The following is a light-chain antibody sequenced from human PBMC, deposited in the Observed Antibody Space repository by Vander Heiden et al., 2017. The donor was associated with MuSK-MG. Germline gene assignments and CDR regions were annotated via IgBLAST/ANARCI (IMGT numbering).Light chain of an antibody. V-gene: IGKV1-39*01. J-gene: IGKJ4*01. CDR1: QNIVNY. CDR2: GAS. CDR3: QHTDTAPHT. Sequence: DIQITQSPSSLSASVADRVTITCRASQNIVNYLNWYQQQAGKAPNLLIYGASSLQSGVPSRFSGSGSGTDFTLTISRLQPEDFATYYCQHTDTAPHTFGGGTKVEIK.